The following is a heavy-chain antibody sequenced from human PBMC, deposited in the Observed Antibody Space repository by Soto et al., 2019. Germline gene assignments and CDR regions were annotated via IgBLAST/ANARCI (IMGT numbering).Heavy chain of an antibody. V-gene: IGHV3-11*03. J-gene: IGHJ4*02. D-gene: IGHD1-1*01. Sequence: VGSLRLSCVASGFDFSDFHISWVRQAPGKGLEWISYISSSLGHTDYAESVKGRFTISRDNAKSSVFLEMSDLRSDDTAVYYCAANWNFGLNFWGQGTLVTVSS. CDR2: ISSSLGHT. CDR3: AANWNFGLNF. CDR1: GFDFSDFH.